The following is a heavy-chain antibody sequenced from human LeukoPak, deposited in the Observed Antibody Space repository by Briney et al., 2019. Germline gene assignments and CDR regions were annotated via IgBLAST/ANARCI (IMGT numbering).Heavy chain of an antibody. D-gene: IGHD6-6*01. CDR1: GFTVSTNY. J-gene: IGHJ4*02. CDR3: ARTARLFDL. CDR2: ISNSGSTT. Sequence: GGSLRLSCAASGFTVSTNYMSWIRQAPGKGLEWVSYISNSGSTTSYADSVKGRFTISRDNAKNSLYLQMDSLRGEDTAVYYCARTARLFDLWGQGTLVTVSS. V-gene: IGHV3-11*04.